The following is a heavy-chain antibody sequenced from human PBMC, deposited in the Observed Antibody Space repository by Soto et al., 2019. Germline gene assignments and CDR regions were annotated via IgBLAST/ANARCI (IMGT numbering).Heavy chain of an antibody. D-gene: IGHD6-19*01. Sequence: QVQLQQWGAGLLKPSETLSLTCAVYGGSFSGYYWSWIRQPPGKGLEWIGEINHSGSTNYNPSLKSRVTISVDTSKNQFSLKLSSVTAADTAVYYCARLGVAGRPHRYWGQGTLVTVSS. CDR1: GGSFSGYY. CDR3: ARLGVAGRPHRY. CDR2: INHSGST. V-gene: IGHV4-34*01. J-gene: IGHJ4*02.